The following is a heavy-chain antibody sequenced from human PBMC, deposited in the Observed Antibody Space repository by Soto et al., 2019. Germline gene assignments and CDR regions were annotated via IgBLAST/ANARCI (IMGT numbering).Heavy chain of an antibody. J-gene: IGHJ4*02. Sequence: GASVKVSCKASGYTFTGYYMHWVRQAPGQGLEWMGWINPNSGGTNYAQKFQGRVTVTRDTSISTAYMELSRLRSDDTAVYYCARTVVVVAAFDYRGQGTLVTVSS. D-gene: IGHD2-15*01. CDR3: ARTVVVVAAFDY. V-gene: IGHV1-2*02. CDR1: GYTFTGYY. CDR2: INPNSGGT.